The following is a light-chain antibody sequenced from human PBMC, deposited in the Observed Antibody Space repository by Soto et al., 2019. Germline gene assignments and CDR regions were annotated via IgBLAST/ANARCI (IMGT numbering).Light chain of an antibody. V-gene: IGKV3-20*01. CDR1: QSVASLY. CDR3: QHYVDSSWT. Sequence: EIVLPQSPDTLFLSPGERATLSCRASQSVASLYLAWYQQKPDQAPRLLIFGASSRASGIPDRFVGSGSGTDFTVTISSLEPEDFPLEYGQHYVDSSWTFGQGPRVDIK. CDR2: GAS. J-gene: IGKJ1*01.